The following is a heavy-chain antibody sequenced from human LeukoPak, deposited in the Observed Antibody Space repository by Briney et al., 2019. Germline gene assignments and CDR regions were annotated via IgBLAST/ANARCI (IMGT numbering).Heavy chain of an antibody. V-gene: IGHV1-2*02. CDR2: IKPDSGAI. CDR3: ASVTYPTFEDFDH. D-gene: IGHD2/OR15-2a*01. J-gene: IGHJ4*02. CDR1: GYTFTAYF. Sequence: ASVKVSCKASGYTFTAYFIHWVRQAPGQGLEWMGWIKPDSGAINYAQKFQGRVTMTRDTSISTAYMDLRSLRSDDTAVYYCASVTYPTFEDFDHWGQGTLVTVSS.